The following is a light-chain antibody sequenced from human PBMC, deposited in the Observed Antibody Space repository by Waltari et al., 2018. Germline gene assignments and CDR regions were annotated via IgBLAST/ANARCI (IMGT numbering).Light chain of an antibody. CDR3: HQYYISPWT. CDR1: QFVLGGY. V-gene: IGKV3-20*01. CDR2: GAS. J-gene: IGKJ1*01. Sequence: EIVLTQSPRTLSLSPGERATLSCRASQFVLGGYFAWSQQKPGQAPRLLRSGASARATDIPDRFSGSESGTEFTLTINRLEPEDFALYFCHQYYISPWTFGQGTKVEVK.